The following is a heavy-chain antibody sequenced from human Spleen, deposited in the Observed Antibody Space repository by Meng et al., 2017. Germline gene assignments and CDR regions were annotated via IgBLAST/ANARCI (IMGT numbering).Heavy chain of an antibody. CDR3: ARFPSYGDYVYFDL. CDR2: IIPIFGTA. J-gene: IGHJ2*01. Sequence: VQLLQSASEVKQPGSTVKVSCNASGGTFASYAISWMRQAHGQGLEWMGGIIPIFGTANYAQKFQGRVTITADKSTSTAYMELSSLRSEDTAVYYCARFPSYGDYVYFDLWGRGTLVTISS. CDR1: GGTFASYA. V-gene: IGHV1-69*06. D-gene: IGHD4-17*01.